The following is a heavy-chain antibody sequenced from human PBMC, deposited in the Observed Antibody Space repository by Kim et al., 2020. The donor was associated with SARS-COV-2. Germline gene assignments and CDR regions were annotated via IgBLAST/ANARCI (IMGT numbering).Heavy chain of an antibody. CDR2: IIPIFGTA. CDR1: GGTFSSYA. V-gene: IGHV1-69*13. Sequence: SVKVSCKASGGTFSSYAISWVRQAPGQGLEWMGGIIPIFGTANYAQKFQGRVTITADESTSTAYMELSSLRSEDTAVYYCARVTELQAAFDIWGQGTMVTVSS. CDR3: ARVTELQAAFDI. D-gene: IGHD1-26*01. J-gene: IGHJ3*02.